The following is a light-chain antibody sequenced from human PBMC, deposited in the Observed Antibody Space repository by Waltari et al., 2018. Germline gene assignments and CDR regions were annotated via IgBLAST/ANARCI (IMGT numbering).Light chain of an antibody. V-gene: IGKV3-11*01. CDR2: SAA. CDR3: QQRSDWPRT. J-gene: IGKJ1*01. Sequence: EIVLTQSPATLSLSPGERATLSCRASQGVSSYLAWYQQRPVQAPRLLIYSAANRATGIPARFSGSGSGTDFTLTISSLEPEDFAVYYCQQRSDWPRTFGQGTKVEIK. CDR1: QGVSSY.